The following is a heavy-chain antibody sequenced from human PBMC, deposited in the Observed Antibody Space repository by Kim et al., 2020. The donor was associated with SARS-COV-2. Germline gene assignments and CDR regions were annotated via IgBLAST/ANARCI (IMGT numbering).Heavy chain of an antibody. D-gene: IGHD3-22*01. Sequence: GGSLRLSCAASGFTFTSYAMNWVRQAPGKGLEWVSGISGGGDNTYYADSVKGRFTISRDNSQNMVFLQMYSLRVEDTAFYYCAKDFYESSGYYYATYWGQGTLVTVSS. CDR3: AKDFYESSGYYYATY. V-gene: IGHV3-23*01. CDR1: GFTFTSYA. J-gene: IGHJ4*02. CDR2: ISGGGDNT.